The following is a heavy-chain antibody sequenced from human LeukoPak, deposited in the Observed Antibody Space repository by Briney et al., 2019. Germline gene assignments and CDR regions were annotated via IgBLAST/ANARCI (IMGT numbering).Heavy chain of an antibody. CDR2: TYYRSQWYN. J-gene: IGHJ6*03. V-gene: IGHV6-1*01. CDR3: ARGAGSSGYWGLDSYYYYYMDV. D-gene: IGHD3-22*01. Sequence: SQTLSLTCAISGDSVSRNTAAWNWIRLSPSRGLEWLSRTYYRSQWYNDYAVSVKGRIAIYPDTSKNQFSLKLSSVTAADTAVYCCARGAGSSGYWGLDSYYYYYMDVWGKGTTVTVSS. CDR1: GDSVSRNTAA.